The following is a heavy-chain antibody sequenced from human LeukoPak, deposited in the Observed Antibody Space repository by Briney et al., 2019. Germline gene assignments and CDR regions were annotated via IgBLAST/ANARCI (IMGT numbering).Heavy chain of an antibody. CDR3: ATSIAATGSYFDY. CDR1: GYSFTSYW. CDR2: IYPGDSDT. D-gene: IGHD6-13*01. V-gene: IGHV5-51*01. J-gene: IGHJ4*02. Sequence: GESLKISCPGSGYSFTSYWIGWVRQMPGKGLEWMGIIYPGDSDTRYSPSFQGQVTISADKSISTAYLQWSSLKASDTAMYYCATSIAATGSYFDYWGQGTLVTVSS.